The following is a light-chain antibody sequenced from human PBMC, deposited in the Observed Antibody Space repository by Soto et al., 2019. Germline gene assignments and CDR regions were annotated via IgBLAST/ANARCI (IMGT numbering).Light chain of an antibody. CDR3: VAWDDSLNGHV. J-gene: IGLJ1*01. Sequence: QSVLTQPPSASGTPGQRVTISCSGSSSNIGSNSVGWYQQLPGAAPKVLISTTDKRPSGVPDRFSGSKSGTSASLAISGLQSEDEDDYYCVAWDDSLNGHVFGTGTKLTVL. CDR2: TTD. CDR1: SSNIGSNS. V-gene: IGLV1-44*01.